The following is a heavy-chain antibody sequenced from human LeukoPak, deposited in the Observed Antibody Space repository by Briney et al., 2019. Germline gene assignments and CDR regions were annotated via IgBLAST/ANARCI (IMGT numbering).Heavy chain of an antibody. D-gene: IGHD3-3*01. CDR3: ARDSDVRFLEWLSPFGYGVDV. CDR2: IWYDGSNK. Sequence: GRSLRLSCAASGFTFSSYGMHWVRQAPGKGLEWVAVIWYDGSNKYYADSVKGRFTISRDNSKNTLYLQMNSLRAEDTAVYYCARDSDVRFLEWLSPFGYGVDVWGQGTTVTVSS. J-gene: IGHJ6*02. CDR1: GFTFSSYG. V-gene: IGHV3-33*01.